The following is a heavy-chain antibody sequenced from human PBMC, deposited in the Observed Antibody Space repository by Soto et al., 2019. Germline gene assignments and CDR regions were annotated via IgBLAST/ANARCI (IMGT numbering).Heavy chain of an antibody. V-gene: IGHV1-18*03. Sequence: QVQLVQSGAEVKKPGASVKVSCQASDYTFTNYGISWVRQAPGQGLEWVGWISPYNGDTRYAQNVQGRVTLTTDTSTSAAYMELRSLKSDDMALYYCARRGSNKWDEDFDFWGQGTLVTVSS. CDR1: DYTFTNYG. CDR2: ISPYNGDT. J-gene: IGHJ4*02. CDR3: ARRGSNKWDEDFDF. D-gene: IGHD2-15*01.